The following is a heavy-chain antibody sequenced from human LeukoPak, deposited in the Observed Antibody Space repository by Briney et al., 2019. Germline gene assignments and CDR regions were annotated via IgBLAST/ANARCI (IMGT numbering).Heavy chain of an antibody. CDR1: GGSFSGYY. J-gene: IGHJ5*02. Sequence: PSETLSLTCAVYGGSFSGYYWSWIRQPPGKGMEWIGEINHSGSTNYNASLKSRVTISLDTSKNQLSLKLTSVTAADTVVYYCARGEPLRLGELDYFDPWGQGTLVTVSS. CDR3: ARGEPLRLGELDYFDP. V-gene: IGHV4-34*01. CDR2: INHSGST. D-gene: IGHD3-16*01.